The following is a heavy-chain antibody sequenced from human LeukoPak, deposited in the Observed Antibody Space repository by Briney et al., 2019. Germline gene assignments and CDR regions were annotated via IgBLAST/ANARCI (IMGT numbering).Heavy chain of an antibody. Sequence: SETLSLTCTLSGRSITISSYYWGWIRQPPGKGLEWIGEINHSQSTNYNPPLKTRLTISVDTSKNQFSLKLSSVTAADTAVYYCARLRAHGITMIVVVRKEFDYWGQGTLVTVSS. CDR1: GRSITISSYY. J-gene: IGHJ4*02. CDR2: INHSQST. V-gene: IGHV4-39*07. D-gene: IGHD3-22*01. CDR3: ARLRAHGITMIVVVRKEFDY.